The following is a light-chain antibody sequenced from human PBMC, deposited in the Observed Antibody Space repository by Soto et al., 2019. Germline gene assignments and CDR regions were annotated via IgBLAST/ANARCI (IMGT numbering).Light chain of an antibody. Sequence: DIVMTQSPATLSVSPGERATLSCRASQSVGSNLAWYQQKPGQTPRLLIYGASTRATDIPSRFSGSGSGTEFTLTISSLQSEDFAVYSCQQYDNWPTFGQGTKVDIK. V-gene: IGKV3-15*01. CDR1: QSVGSN. CDR2: GAS. J-gene: IGKJ1*01. CDR3: QQYDNWPT.